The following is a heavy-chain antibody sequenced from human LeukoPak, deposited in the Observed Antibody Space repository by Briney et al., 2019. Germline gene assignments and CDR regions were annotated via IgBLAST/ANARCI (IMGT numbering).Heavy chain of an antibody. CDR3: AKSGGGYYDGSGYPLDY. Sequence: GGSLRVSCAASGFTLSSYAMSWVRPAPGKGLEWVSRICGRGGSTYYADSVKGRFTISRDNSKNTLYLQMNSLRAEDTAVYYCAKSGGGYYDGSGYPLDYWGQGALVTVSS. J-gene: IGHJ4*02. CDR1: GFTLSSYA. V-gene: IGHV3-23*01. CDR2: ICGRGGST. D-gene: IGHD3-22*01.